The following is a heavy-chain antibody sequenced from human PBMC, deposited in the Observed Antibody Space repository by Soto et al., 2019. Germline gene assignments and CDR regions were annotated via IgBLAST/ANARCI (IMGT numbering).Heavy chain of an antibody. CDR1: GYTFTGYY. D-gene: IGHD2-2*01. V-gene: IGHV1-2*04. CDR2: INPNSGGT. CDR3: ARGRKGDIVVVPAALFDY. Sequence: ASVKVSCKASGYTFTGYYMHWVRQAPGQGLEWMGWINPNSGGTNYAQKFQGWVTMTRDTSISTAYMELSRLRSDDTAVYYCARGRKGDIVVVPAALFDYWGQGTLVTVSS. J-gene: IGHJ4*02.